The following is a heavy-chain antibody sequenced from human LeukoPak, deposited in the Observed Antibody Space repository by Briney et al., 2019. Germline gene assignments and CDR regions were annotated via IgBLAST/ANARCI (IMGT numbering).Heavy chain of an antibody. J-gene: IGHJ4*02. CDR3: ARGRGADYGGNSGYFDY. V-gene: IGHV3-23*01. Sequence: GGSLRLSCAASGFTFSSYAMSWVRQAPGKGLERVSAISGSGGSTYYADSVKGRFTISRDNPKNTLYVQMNSLRAEDTAVYYCARGRGADYGGNSGYFDYWGQGTLVTVSS. CDR1: GFTFSSYA. CDR2: ISGSGGST. D-gene: IGHD4-23*01.